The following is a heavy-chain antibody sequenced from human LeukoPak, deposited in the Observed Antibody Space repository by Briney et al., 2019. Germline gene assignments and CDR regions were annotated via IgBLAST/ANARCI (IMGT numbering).Heavy chain of an antibody. D-gene: IGHD3-3*01. J-gene: IGHJ5*02. V-gene: IGHV5-51*01. CDR3: ARRRGPYYDFWSGYSGDNWFDP. Sequence: PGESLKISCKGSGYSFTSYWIGWVRQMPGKGLEWMGIIYPGDSDTRYSPSFQGQVTISADKSISTAYLQWSSLKASDTAMYYCARRRGPYYDFWSGYSGDNWFDPWGQGTLVTVSS. CDR2: IYPGDSDT. CDR1: GYSFTSYW.